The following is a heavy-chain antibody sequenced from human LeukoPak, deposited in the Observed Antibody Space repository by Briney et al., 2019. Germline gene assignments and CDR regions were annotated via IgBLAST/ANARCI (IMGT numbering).Heavy chain of an antibody. D-gene: IGHD5-12*01. CDR1: GGSFSGYY. CDR2: IYYSGST. V-gene: IGHV4-59*08. Sequence: SETLSLTCAVYGGSFSGYYWSRIRQPPGKGLEWIGYIYYSGSTNYNPSLKSRVTISVDTSKNQFSLKLSSVTAADTAVYYCARHVNPWRLATILLGWFDPWGQGTLVTVSS. CDR3: ARHVNPWRLATILLGWFDP. J-gene: IGHJ5*02.